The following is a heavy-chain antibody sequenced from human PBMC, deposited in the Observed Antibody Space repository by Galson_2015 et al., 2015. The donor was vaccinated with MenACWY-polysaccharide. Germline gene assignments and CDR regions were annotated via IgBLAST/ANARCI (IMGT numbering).Heavy chain of an antibody. CDR3: AKVGPRSSWTLGLDY. CDR2: SGSGGGL. J-gene: IGHJ4*02. V-gene: IGHV3-23*01. Sequence: SLRLSCAASGFSFSAYGMSWVRQAPGRGLEWVSGSGSGGGLYYADSVKGRFTVSRDNSENTLYLQMNNLRAEDTAVYYCAKVGPRSSWTLGLDYWGQGTLVIVSS. D-gene: IGHD6-13*01. CDR1: GFSFSAYG.